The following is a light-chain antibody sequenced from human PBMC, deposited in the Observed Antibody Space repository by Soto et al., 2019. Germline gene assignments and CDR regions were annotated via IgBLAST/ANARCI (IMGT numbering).Light chain of an antibody. CDR3: QQYDSSSPRT. J-gene: IGKJ1*01. CDR2: AIS. CDR1: HTVSSSY. V-gene: IGKV3-20*01. Sequence: EIVLTQSPGTLSLSPGERAALSCRASHTVSSSYLAWYQQKPGQAPRLLMYAISSRATGVPDRFRGSGSGTDFTLTITRLEPEDFAVYYCQQYDSSSPRTCGQGTKVEI.